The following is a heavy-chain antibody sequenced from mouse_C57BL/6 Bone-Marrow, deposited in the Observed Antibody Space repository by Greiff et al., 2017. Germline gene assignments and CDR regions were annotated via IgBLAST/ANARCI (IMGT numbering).Heavy chain of an antibody. CDR3: ARCYYGSSYSYYFDY. J-gene: IGHJ2*01. CDR1: GYTFTSYD. CDR2: IYPRAGST. D-gene: IGHD1-1*01. Sequence: QVQLKQSGPELVKPGASVKLSCKASGYTFTSYDINWVKQRPGQGLEWIGWIYPRAGSTKYNEKFKGKATLTVDTSSSTAYMELHSLTSEDSAVYFCARCYYGSSYSYYFDYWGQGTTLTVSS. V-gene: IGHV1-85*01.